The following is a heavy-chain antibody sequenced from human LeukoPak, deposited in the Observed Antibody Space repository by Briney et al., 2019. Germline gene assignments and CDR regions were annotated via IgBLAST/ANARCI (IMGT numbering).Heavy chain of an antibody. CDR3: ARVGRGGSSVPIDY. J-gene: IGHJ4*02. D-gene: IGHD6-6*01. Sequence: KPSETLSLTCTVSGYSISSGYYWGWIRQPPGKGLEWIGSIYHSGSTYYNPSLKSRVTISVDTSKNQFSLKLSSVTAADTAVYYCARVGRGGSSVPIDYWGQGTLVTVSS. CDR1: GYSISSGYY. V-gene: IGHV4-38-2*02. CDR2: IYHSGST.